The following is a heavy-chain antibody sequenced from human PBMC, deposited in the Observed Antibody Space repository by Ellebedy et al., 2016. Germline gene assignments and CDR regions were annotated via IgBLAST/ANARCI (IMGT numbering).Heavy chain of an antibody. Sequence: GESLKISXAASGFTFSSYSMNWVRQAPGKGLEWLAYIGAPGRTIYYTDSVKGRFTISRDNDKRSLYLQMNSLRDEDTAIYYCARDRYYYESGGHYYYYYYGMDVWGQGTTVTVSS. CDR2: IGAPGRTI. V-gene: IGHV3-48*02. CDR1: GFTFSSYS. J-gene: IGHJ6*02. D-gene: IGHD3-22*01. CDR3: ARDRYYYESGGHYYYYYYGMDV.